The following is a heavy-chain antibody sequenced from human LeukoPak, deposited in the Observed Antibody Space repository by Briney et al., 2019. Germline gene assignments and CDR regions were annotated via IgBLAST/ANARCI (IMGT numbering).Heavy chain of an antibody. Sequence: GGSLRLSCAASGFTFSSYGMHWVRQAPGKGLEWVAVISYDGSNKYYADSVKGRFTISRDNSKNTLYLQMNSLRAEDTAVYYCARDPYYYDSSGYLLGNSYYFDYWGQGTLVTVSS. CDR1: GFTFSSYG. CDR3: ARDPYYYDSSGYLLGNSYYFDY. D-gene: IGHD3-22*01. J-gene: IGHJ4*02. V-gene: IGHV3-30*03. CDR2: ISYDGSNK.